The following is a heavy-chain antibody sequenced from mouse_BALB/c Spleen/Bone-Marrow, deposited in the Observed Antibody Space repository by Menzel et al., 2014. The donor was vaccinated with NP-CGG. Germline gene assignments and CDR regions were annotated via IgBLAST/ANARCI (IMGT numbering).Heavy chain of an antibody. V-gene: IGHV14-3*02. D-gene: IGHD2-13*01. CDR1: GFNIKDTH. J-gene: IGHJ3*01. CDR3: ARDYSNTAGFAS. Sequence: VQLQQSGAELVKPGASVKLSCTPSGFNIKDTHMHWVKQRPEQGLEWIGRIDPANGNTKYDPNFQGKATITADTSSNTAYLQRSSLTSEDTAVYYCARDYSNTAGFASWGQGTLVTVS. CDR2: IDPANGNT.